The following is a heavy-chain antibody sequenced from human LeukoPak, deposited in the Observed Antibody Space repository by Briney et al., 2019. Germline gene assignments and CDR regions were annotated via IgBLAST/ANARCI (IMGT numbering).Heavy chain of an antibody. V-gene: IGHV3-15*07. D-gene: IGHD3-10*01. CDR2: IKSKTDGGTT. J-gene: IGHJ6*02. Sequence: GGSLRLSCAASGFTFSNAWMNWVRQAPGKGLEWVGRIKSKTDGGTTDYAAPVKGRFTISRDDSKSTLYLQMNSLKTEDTAVYYCTTDPLSLWFGELLFSYYYGMDVWGQGTTVTVSS. CDR1: GFTFSNAW. CDR3: TTDPLSLWFGELLFSYYYGMDV.